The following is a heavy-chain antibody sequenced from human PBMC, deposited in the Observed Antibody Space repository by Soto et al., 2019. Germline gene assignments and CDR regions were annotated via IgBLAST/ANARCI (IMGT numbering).Heavy chain of an antibody. V-gene: IGHV3-33*01. CDR3: ARDPYDNSGSYFNAPLDY. CDR1: GFTLSNYG. CDR2: MWSDGTTK. J-gene: IGHJ4*02. Sequence: GGSLRLSCAASGFTLSNYGMHWVRQAPGKGLDWVAVMWSDGTTKFYADSVKGRFTLSRDNSKNTLYLQMDSLRAEDTAVYYCARDPYDNSGSYFNAPLDYWGQGTLVTVSS. D-gene: IGHD3-22*01.